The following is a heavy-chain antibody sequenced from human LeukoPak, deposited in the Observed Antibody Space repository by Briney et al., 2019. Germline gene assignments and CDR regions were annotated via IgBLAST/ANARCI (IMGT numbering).Heavy chain of an antibody. J-gene: IGHJ4*02. CDR3: ARDKSMGATPLDY. Sequence: GALRLSCAASGFTFSRYWMCWVRQAPGKGLERVANIKQDGSEKYYLDSVKGRFTISRDNAKNSLYLQMNSLRAEDTALYYCARDKSMGATPLDYWGQGTLVTVSS. V-gene: IGHV3-7*05. D-gene: IGHD1-26*01. CDR2: IKQDGSEK. CDR1: GFTFSRYW.